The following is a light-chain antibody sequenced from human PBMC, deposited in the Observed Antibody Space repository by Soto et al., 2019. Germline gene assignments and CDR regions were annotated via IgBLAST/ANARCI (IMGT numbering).Light chain of an antibody. CDR3: CLYAGTNSVV. J-gene: IGLJ2*01. Sequence: QSALTQPPSASGSPGQSVAISCTGTSSDIGAYKFVSWYQQHPGKAPKLIIYEVSRRPSGVPDRFSGSKSGNTASLTVSGLLAEDEADYYCCLYAGTNSVVFGGGTKLTVL. CDR1: SSDIGAYKF. CDR2: EVS. V-gene: IGLV2-8*01.